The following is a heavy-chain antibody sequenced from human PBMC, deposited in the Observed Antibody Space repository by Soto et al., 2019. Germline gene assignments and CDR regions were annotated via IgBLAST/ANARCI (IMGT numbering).Heavy chain of an antibody. J-gene: IGHJ6*02. D-gene: IGHD3-10*01. CDR3: ARQGVRVLHGLLDV. CDR1: GGSISSYY. V-gene: IGHV4-59*08. CDR2: IYYSGST. Sequence: SETLSLTCTVSGGSISSYYWSWILQPPWKGLEWIGYIYYSGSTNYNPSLKSRVTISVDTSKNQFSLTLTSVTAADTAVYYCARQGVRVLHGLLDVWGQETRVTVSS.